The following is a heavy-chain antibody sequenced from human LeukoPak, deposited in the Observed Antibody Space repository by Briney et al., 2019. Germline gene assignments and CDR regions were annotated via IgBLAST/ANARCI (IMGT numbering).Heavy chain of an antibody. Sequence: SETLSLTCTVSGGSISSYYWNWIRQPAGKGLEWIGRIHISGKTNYNPSLRVTMSVAASTNQFSLKLSSVTAADTAVYYCARDPGLERPGGVSFDYWGQGALVIVSS. J-gene: IGHJ4*02. CDR1: GGSISSYY. CDR2: IHISGKT. V-gene: IGHV4-4*07. D-gene: IGHD1-1*01. CDR3: ARDPGLERPGGVSFDY.